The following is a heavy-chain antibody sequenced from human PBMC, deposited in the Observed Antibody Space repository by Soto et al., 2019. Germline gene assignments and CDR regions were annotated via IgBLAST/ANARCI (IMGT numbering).Heavy chain of an antibody. J-gene: IGHJ2*01. Sequence: PGGSLRLSCAASGFTFSSYSMNWVRQAPGKGLEWVSYISSSSSTIYYADSVKGRFTISRDNAKNSLYLQMNSLRDEDTAVYYCARDRAKYMVAGRRGGNSPHWYFDLWGRGTLVTVSS. V-gene: IGHV3-48*02. CDR2: ISSSSSTI. D-gene: IGHD2-21*02. CDR3: ARDRAKYMVAGRRGGNSPHWYFDL. CDR1: GFTFSSYS.